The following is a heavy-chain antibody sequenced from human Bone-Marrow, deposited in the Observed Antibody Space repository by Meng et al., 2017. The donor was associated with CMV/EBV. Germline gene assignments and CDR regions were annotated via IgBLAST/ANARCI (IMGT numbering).Heavy chain of an antibody. CDR3: AIEPRISMIVAEVY. CDR1: GFTFSSYD. V-gene: IGHV3-13*03. Sequence: ESLKISCAACGFTFSSYDMHRVRQATGKGLEWVSAIGTAGDTYYPGSVKGQFTISRENAKNSLYLQMNSLRAEATAVYYCAIEPRISMIVAEVYWGQGTLVTVSS. D-gene: IGHD3-22*01. CDR2: IGTAGDT. J-gene: IGHJ4*02.